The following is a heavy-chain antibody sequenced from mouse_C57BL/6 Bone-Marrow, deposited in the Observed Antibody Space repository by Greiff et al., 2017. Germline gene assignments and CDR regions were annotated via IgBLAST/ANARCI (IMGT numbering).Heavy chain of an antibody. CDR1: GYTFTSYG. J-gene: IGHJ4*01. CDR2: IYPRSGNT. Sequence: QVQLQQSGAELARPGASVKLSCKASGYTFTSYGISWVKQRTGQGLEWIGEIYPRSGNTYYNEKFKGKDTLTADKSSSTAYMELRSLTSEDSAVYFCARAPYYYGSSFYYAMDYWGQGTSVTVSS. D-gene: IGHD1-1*01. CDR3: ARAPYYYGSSFYYAMDY. V-gene: IGHV1-81*01.